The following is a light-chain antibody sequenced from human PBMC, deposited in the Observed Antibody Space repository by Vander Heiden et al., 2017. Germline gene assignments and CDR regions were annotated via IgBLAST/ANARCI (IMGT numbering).Light chain of an antibody. CDR2: LNSDGSH. Sequence: QVVRTESASASASLGASVKLTFTLSSGHSSYAIAWHQQQPETGPRYLMKLNSDGSHSKGDGIPDRFSGSSSGAERYLTISSLQSEDEADYYCQTWGTGIQVFGGGTKLTVL. V-gene: IGLV4-69*01. CDR3: QTWGTGIQV. J-gene: IGLJ2*01. CDR1: SGHSSYA.